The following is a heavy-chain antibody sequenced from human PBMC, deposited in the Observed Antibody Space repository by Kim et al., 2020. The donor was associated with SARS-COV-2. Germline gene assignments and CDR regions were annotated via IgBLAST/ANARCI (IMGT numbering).Heavy chain of an antibody. D-gene: IGHD3-10*01. V-gene: IGHV5-51*01. J-gene: IGHJ3*02. CDR3: AKGRWQKWGAFDI. Sequence: YSPSFQGQVTISADKSISTAYLQWSSLKASDTAMYYCAKGRWQKWGAFDIWGQGTMVTVSS.